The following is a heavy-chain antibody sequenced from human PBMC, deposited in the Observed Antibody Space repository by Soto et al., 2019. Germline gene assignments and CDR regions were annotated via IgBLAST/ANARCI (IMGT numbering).Heavy chain of an antibody. D-gene: IGHD5-18*01. CDR2: INHSGST. CDR3: ASRGYSYGRGAYYYMDV. CDR1: GGSFSGYY. Sequence: PSETLSLTCAVYGGSFSGYYWSWIRQPPGKGLEWIGEINHSGSTNYNPSLKSRVTISVDTSKNQFSLKLSSVTAADTAVYYCASRGYSYGRGAYYYMDVWGKGTTVTVSS. J-gene: IGHJ6*03. V-gene: IGHV4-34*01.